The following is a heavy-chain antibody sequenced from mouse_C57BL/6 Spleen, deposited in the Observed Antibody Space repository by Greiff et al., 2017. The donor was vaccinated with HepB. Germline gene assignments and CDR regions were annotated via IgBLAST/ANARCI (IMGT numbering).Heavy chain of an antibody. D-gene: IGHD1-1*01. V-gene: IGHV1-39*01. CDR1: GYSFTDYN. CDR3: ARSNYYGSSYHHWYFDV. Sequence: VQLQQSGPELVKPGASVKISCKASGYSFTDYNMNWVKQSNGKSLEWIGVINPNYGTTSYNQKFKGKATLTVDQSSSTAYMQLNSLTSEDSAVYYCARSNYYGSSYHHWYFDVWGTGTTVTVSS. J-gene: IGHJ1*03. CDR2: INPNYGTT.